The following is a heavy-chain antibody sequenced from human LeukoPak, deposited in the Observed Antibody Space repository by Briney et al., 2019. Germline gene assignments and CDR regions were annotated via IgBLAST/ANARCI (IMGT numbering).Heavy chain of an antibody. CDR2: ISSSGSTI. J-gene: IGHJ4*02. V-gene: IGHV3-11*01. CDR3: AKAITLRFLEWLLFGY. D-gene: IGHD3-3*01. CDR1: GFTFSDYY. Sequence: GGSLRLSCAASGFTFSDYYMSWIRQAPGKGLEWVSYISSSGSTIYSADSVEGRFTISRDNSKNTLYLQMNSLRAEDTAVYYCAKAITLRFLEWLLFGYWGQGTLVTVSS.